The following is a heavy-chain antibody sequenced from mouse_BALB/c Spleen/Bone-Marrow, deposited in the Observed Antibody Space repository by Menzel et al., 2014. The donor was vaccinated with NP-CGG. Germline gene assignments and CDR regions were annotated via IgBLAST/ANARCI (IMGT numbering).Heavy chain of an antibody. V-gene: IGHV1-54*01. CDR1: GYAFTDYL. D-gene: IGHD2-3*01. Sequence: VQLQQSGAELVRPGTSVKVSCKASGYAFTDYLLGWLRKRPGQGLEWFGVINPGSGSTNYNEKFKDKATLTADKSSSTAYMQLSSLTSDDSAVYFCARYDGYFDYWGQGTTLTVSS. CDR3: ARYDGYFDY. J-gene: IGHJ2*01. CDR2: INPGSGST.